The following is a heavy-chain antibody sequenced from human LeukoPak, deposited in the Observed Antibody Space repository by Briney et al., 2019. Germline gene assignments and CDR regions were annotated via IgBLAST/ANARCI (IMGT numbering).Heavy chain of an antibody. Sequence: GGSLRLSCAASGFTFSSYAMSWVRQAPGKGLEWVSAISGSGASTYYADSVKGRFTISRDNSKNTLYLQMNSLRAEDTAVYYCATRPRITAAFDIWGQGTLVTVSS. CDR1: GFTFSSYA. V-gene: IGHV3-23*01. CDR3: ATRPRITAAFDI. J-gene: IGHJ3*02. CDR2: ISGSGAST. D-gene: IGHD3-10*01.